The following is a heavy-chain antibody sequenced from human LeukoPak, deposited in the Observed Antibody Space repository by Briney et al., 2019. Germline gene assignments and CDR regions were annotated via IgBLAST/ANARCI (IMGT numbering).Heavy chain of an antibody. Sequence: SETLSLTCTVSGGSVSSGSYYWSWIRQPPGKGLEWIGHIYYSGSTNYNPSLKSRVTISVDTSKNQFSLKLNSVTAADTAVYYCARRGSSWSTIDYWGQGTLVTVAS. CDR1: GGSVSSGSYY. CDR2: IYYSGST. V-gene: IGHV4-61*01. D-gene: IGHD6-13*01. CDR3: ARRGSSWSTIDY. J-gene: IGHJ4*02.